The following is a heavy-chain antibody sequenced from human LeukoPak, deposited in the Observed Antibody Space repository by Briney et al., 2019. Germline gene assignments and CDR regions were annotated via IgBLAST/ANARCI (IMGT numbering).Heavy chain of an antibody. D-gene: IGHD2-15*01. CDR1: GFTFSSYA. J-gene: IGHJ4*02. V-gene: IGHV3-23*01. CDR3: AKTLGCSGGTCSLYYFDY. Sequence: GGSLRLSCAASGFTFSSYAMTWVRQPPGKGLEWVSGISGSGGSTYYADSVKGRFTISRDNSKKTLYLQMNSLRAEDTAVYYCAKTLGCSGGTCSLYYFDYWGQGTLVTVSS. CDR2: ISGSGGST.